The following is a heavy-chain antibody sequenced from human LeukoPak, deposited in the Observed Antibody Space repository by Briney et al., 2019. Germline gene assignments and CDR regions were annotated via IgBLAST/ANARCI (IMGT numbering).Heavy chain of an antibody. CDR3: ARVRRYSSSWGYYFDY. J-gene: IGHJ4*02. D-gene: IGHD6-13*01. CDR1: GFTFSSYW. Sequence: GGSLRLSXAASGFTFSSYWMSWVRQAPGKGLEWVANIKQDGSEKYYVDSVNGRFTISRDNAKNSLYLQMNSLRAEDTAVYYCARVRRYSSSWGYYFDYWGQGTLVTVSS. CDR2: IKQDGSEK. V-gene: IGHV3-7*01.